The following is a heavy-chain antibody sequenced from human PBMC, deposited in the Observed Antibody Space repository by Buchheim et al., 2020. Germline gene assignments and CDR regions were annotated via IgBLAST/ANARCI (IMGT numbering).Heavy chain of an antibody. CDR3: ARHGYYYDSSGYLFLRAFDI. D-gene: IGHD3-22*01. CDR2: LYYSGST. CDR1: GASISSSTYY. J-gene: IGHJ3*02. Sequence: QLQLQESGPGLVKPSETLSLTCTVSGASISSSTYYWVWIRQPPGKGLDWIGRLYYSGSTYYNPSLKSRVTISVDTSKTQFSLKLSSVTAADTAVYYCARHGYYYDSSGYLFLRAFDIWGQGT. V-gene: IGHV4-39*01.